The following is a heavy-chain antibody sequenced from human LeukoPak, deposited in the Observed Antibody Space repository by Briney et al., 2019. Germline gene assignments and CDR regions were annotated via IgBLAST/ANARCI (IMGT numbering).Heavy chain of an antibody. CDR1: GGSISSSSYY. V-gene: IGHV4-39*07. J-gene: IGHJ4*02. CDR3: ARSLSGLSSGY. Sequence: SETLSLTCTVSGGSISSSSYYWGWIRQPPGKGLEWIGSIYYSGSTYYNPSLKSRVTISVDTSKNQFSLKLSSVTAADTAVYYCARSLSGLSSGYWGQGTLVTVSS. CDR2: IYYSGST. D-gene: IGHD3/OR15-3a*01.